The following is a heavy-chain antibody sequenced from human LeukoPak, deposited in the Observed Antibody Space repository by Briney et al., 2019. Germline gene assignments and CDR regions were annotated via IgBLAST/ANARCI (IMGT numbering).Heavy chain of an antibody. CDR1: GFTFSDYW. CDR2: IKSDGTER. Sequence: GGSLRLSCVASGFTFSDYWMTWVRQAAGRGLEWVASIKSDGTERHYEDSVKGRFTISRDNAKNSLSLQMNSLRDDDTAVYYCANHRVRGAKDYWGQGTLVTVSS. J-gene: IGHJ4*02. CDR3: ANHRVRGAKDY. V-gene: IGHV3-7*05. D-gene: IGHD3-10*01.